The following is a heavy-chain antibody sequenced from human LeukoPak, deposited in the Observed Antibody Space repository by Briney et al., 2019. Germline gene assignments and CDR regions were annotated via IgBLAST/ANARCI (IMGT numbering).Heavy chain of an antibody. J-gene: IGHJ4*02. Sequence: ASVKVSCKASGGTFSSYAISWVRQAPGQGLEWMGGIIPIFGTANYAQKFQGRVTITADESTSTAYMELSSLRSEDTAVYYCAGGAAARRNENFDYWGQGTLVTVSS. D-gene: IGHD6-25*01. CDR3: AGGAAARRNENFDY. V-gene: IGHV1-69*01. CDR2: IIPIFGTA. CDR1: GGTFSSYA.